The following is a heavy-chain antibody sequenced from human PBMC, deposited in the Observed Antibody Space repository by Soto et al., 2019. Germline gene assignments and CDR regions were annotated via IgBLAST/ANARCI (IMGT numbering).Heavy chain of an antibody. V-gene: IGHV4-34*01. D-gene: IGHD3-3*01. J-gene: IGHJ5*02. Sequence: SETLSLTCAVYGGSFSGYYWSWIRQPPGKGLEWIGEINHSGSTNYNPSLKSRVTISVDTSKNQFSLKLSSVTAADTAVYYCAGRGYDFWSGYTTGFDPWGQGTLVTVSS. CDR2: INHSGST. CDR1: GGSFSGYY. CDR3: AGRGYDFWSGYTTGFDP.